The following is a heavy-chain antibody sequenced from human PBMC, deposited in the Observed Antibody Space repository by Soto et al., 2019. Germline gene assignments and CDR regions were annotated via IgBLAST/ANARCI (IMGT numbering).Heavy chain of an antibody. D-gene: IGHD3-22*01. CDR2: VSGSGGST. CDR3: AATYESSGYYRTPLDK. Sequence: GGSPRLSCAASGVPFSSYVMSWVRQAPGKGLEWVSGVSGSGGSTDYADSVKGRFTISRDNSKNTLYLQMNSLRAEDTAIYYCAATYESSGYYRTPLDKWGQGTLVTVSS. V-gene: IGHV3-23*01. CDR1: GVPFSSYV. J-gene: IGHJ4*02.